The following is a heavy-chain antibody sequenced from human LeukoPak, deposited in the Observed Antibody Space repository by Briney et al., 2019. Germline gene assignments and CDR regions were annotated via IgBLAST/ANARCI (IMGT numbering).Heavy chain of an antibody. V-gene: IGHV3-23*01. CDR3: AKPYSRLQTGGAFDL. CDR1: GFTFTTYA. D-gene: IGHD6-25*01. J-gene: IGHJ3*01. Sequence: GGSLRLSCAASGFTFTTYAMNWVRQTPGTGLEWVSSISGRSGHTYYADSVKGRFTISRDNSKSTLYLHMSSLRAEDTAVYYCAKPYSRLQTGGAFDLWGHGTTVIVSS. CDR2: ISGRSGHT.